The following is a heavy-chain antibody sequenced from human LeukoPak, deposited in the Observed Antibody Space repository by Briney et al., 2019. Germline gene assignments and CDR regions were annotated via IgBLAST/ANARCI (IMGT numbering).Heavy chain of an antibody. D-gene: IGHD3-9*01. V-gene: IGHV4-59*01. J-gene: IGHJ4*02. CDR1: GGSISSYY. CDR2: IYSSGST. CDR3: ARFEGYDILTGYSYYFDF. Sequence: SETLSLTCTVSGGSISSYYWSWIRQPPGKGLEWIGYIYSSGSTNYNPSLKSRVTISVDTSKNQFSLKLSSVSAADTAVYYCARFEGYDILTGYSYYFDFWGQGTLVTVSS.